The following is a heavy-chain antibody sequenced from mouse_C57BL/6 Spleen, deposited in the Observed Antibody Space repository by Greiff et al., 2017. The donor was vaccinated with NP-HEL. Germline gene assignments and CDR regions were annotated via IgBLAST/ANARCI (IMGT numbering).Heavy chain of an antibody. V-gene: IGHV1-76*01. J-gene: IGHJ4*01. D-gene: IGHD1-1*01. CDR1: GYTFTDYY. CDR2: IYPGSGNT. CDR3: ARSGYGSFYAMDY. Sequence: ESGAELVRPGASVKLSCKASGYTFTDYYINWVKQRPGQGLEWIARIYPGSGNTYYNEKFKGKATLTAEKSSSTAYMQLSSLTSEDSAVYFCARSGYGSFYAMDYWGQGTSVTVSS.